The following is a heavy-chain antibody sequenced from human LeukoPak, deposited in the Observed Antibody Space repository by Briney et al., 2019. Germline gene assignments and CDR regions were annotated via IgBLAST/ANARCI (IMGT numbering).Heavy chain of an antibody. J-gene: IGHJ4*02. V-gene: IGHV4-59*01. CDR3: ARSGTKTNGFDY. D-gene: IGHD2-8*01. CDR2: IYYSGST. CDR1: GGSISTDY. Sequence: NTSATLSLTGTASGGSISTDYWSWLRHPPGKGLEWTGYIYYSGSTNYSPSLQSRVTISVDTSRNQFSLRLSSVTAADTVMYYCARSGTKTNGFDYWGQGTLVTVSS.